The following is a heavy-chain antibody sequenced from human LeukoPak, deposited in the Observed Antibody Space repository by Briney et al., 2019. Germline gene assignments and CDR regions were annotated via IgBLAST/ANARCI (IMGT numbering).Heavy chain of an antibody. CDR3: EIHCSSTSCPNNWFDP. J-gene: IGHJ5*02. Sequence: RSGGSLRLSCAASGFTFSSYGMHWVRQAPGKGLEWVAVISYDGSNKYYADSVKGRFTISRDNSKNTLYLQMNSLRAEDTAVYYCEIHCSSTSCPNNWFDPWGQGTLVTVSS. CDR1: GFTFSSYG. CDR2: ISYDGSNK. V-gene: IGHV3-30*03. D-gene: IGHD2-2*01.